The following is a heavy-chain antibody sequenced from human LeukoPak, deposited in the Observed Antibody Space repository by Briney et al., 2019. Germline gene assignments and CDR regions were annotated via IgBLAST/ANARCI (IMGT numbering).Heavy chain of an antibody. CDR3: AMLDAVDTAMVIGRAFDI. V-gene: IGHV3-48*02. CDR1: GFTFSSYS. CDR2: ISSSSSTI. D-gene: IGHD5-18*01. J-gene: IGHJ3*02. Sequence: PGGSLRLSCAASGFTFSSYSMNWVRQAPGKGLEWVSYISSSSSTIYYADSVKGRFTISRDNAKNSLYLQMNSLRDEDTAVYYCAMLDAVDTAMVIGRAFDIWGQGTMVTVSS.